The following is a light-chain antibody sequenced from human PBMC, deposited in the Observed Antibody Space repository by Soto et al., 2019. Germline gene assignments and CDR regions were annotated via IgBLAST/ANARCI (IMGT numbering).Light chain of an antibody. J-gene: IGLJ1*01. CDR1: NSNIGAGYD. CDR3: QSYDSSDTLYV. V-gene: IGLV1-40*01. CDR2: GNN. Sequence: QSVLTQPPSVSGAPGQRVTISCTGTNSNIGAGYDVHWYQQLPGTAPKLLIYGNNNRPSGVPDRFSGSKSGTSASLAITGVQAEDEADYYCQSYDSSDTLYVFGTGTKVTVL.